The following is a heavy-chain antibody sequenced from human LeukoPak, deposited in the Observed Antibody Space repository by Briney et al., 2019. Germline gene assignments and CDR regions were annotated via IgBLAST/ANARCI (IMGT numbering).Heavy chain of an antibody. CDR1: LGSFSSYT. Sequence: AVKVSCKPSLGSFSSYTISWVRPAPGQGREWMGRVIPILGIAKFAQKSQGRVTITADKSTRTAYMELSRVRSVDTAVYYCGRGPHYDCSGYYTFQHWGQGTLVTGPS. CDR2: VIPILGIA. J-gene: IGHJ1*01. V-gene: IGHV1-69*02. D-gene: IGHD3-22*01. CDR3: GRGPHYDCSGYYTFQH.